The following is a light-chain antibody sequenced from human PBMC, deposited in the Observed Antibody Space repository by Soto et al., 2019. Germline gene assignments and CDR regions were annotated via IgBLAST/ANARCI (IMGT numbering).Light chain of an antibody. J-gene: IGKJ4*01. CDR3: QKHNAAPLT. CDR1: QGIGNY. V-gene: IGKV1-27*01. Sequence: IQMTQAPCSLFAPVGHRVTITCRASQGIGNYLAWYQQKPGKVPKLLIYTSSTLQSGVPSRFSGSGSGTDFTLTISNLQPEDVATYYCQKHNAAPLTLGGGTKVDIK. CDR2: TSS.